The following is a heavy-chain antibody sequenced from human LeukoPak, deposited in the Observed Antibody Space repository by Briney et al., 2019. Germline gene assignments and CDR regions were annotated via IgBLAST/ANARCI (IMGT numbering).Heavy chain of an antibody. V-gene: IGHV1-2*04. CDR2: INPNSGGT. J-gene: IGHJ3*02. Sequence: ASVKVSCKASGYTFTGYYMHWVRQAPGQGLEWMGWINPNSGGTNYAQKFQGWVTMTRDTSTGTAYMELSRLRSDDTAVYYCAREGPPDAFDIWGQGTMVTVSS. CDR1: GYTFTGYY. CDR3: AREGPPDAFDI.